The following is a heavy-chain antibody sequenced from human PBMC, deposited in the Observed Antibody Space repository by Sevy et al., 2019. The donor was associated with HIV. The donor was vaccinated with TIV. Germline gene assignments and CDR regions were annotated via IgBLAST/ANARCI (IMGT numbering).Heavy chain of an antibody. Sequence: GGSLRLSCAASGFTFSTYTMNWVRQAPGKGLEWVSSISSGSSYIYYADSVRGRFTISRDNAKNSLYLQMHSLRAEDTAVYYCASGSLDSTGYPFDYWGQGTLVTVSS. CDR2: ISSGSSYI. J-gene: IGHJ4*02. CDR3: ASGSLDSTGYPFDY. D-gene: IGHD3-22*01. V-gene: IGHV3-21*01. CDR1: GFTFSTYT.